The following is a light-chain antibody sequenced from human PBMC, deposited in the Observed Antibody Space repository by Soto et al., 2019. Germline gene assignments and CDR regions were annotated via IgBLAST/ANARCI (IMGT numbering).Light chain of an antibody. CDR1: SSDVGSYNL. CDR3: CSYAGSSTVV. Sequence: QSALTQPASVSGSPGQSITISCTGTSSDVGSYNLVSWYQQHPGKAPKLMIYEGSKRHSGVSNRFSGSKSGNTASLTISGIQAEDEADYYCCSYAGSSTVVFGGGTKLTVL. V-gene: IGLV2-23*01. CDR2: EGS. J-gene: IGLJ2*01.